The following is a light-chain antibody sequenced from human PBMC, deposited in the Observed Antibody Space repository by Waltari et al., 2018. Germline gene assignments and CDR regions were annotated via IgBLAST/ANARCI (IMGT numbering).Light chain of an antibody. CDR1: QSVLYSSDNKNY. Sequence: DIVMTQSPDSLAVSLGERTSINCKASQSVLYSSDNKNYLAWYRQKPGQPPNLLIYWASTRESGVPGRFSGSGSGTDFTLTISSLQAEDVAVYYCQQYYSTPYTFGQGTKLEIE. CDR2: WAS. J-gene: IGKJ2*01. V-gene: IGKV4-1*01. CDR3: QQYYSTPYT.